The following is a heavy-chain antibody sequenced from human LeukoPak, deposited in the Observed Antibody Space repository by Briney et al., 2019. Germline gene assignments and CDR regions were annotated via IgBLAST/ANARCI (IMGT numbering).Heavy chain of an antibody. D-gene: IGHD2-2*01. V-gene: IGHV1-69*06. CDR3: ARDGDAIVVGPSSSHRHSKGLDV. CDR2: IIPTFGRA. CDR1: GGTLTDSA. Sequence: ASVTVSFTISGGTLTDSAITWVRQAPGQGLEWMGGIIPTFGRANYSQRFQGRVMITADMSTNIVYLELNGLRSEDTAVYYCARDGDAIVVGPSSSHRHSKGLDVWGKGTTVTGSS. J-gene: IGHJ6*04.